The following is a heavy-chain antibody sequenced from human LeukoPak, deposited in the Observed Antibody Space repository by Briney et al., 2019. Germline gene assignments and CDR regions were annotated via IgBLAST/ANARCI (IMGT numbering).Heavy chain of an antibody. CDR3: AKDELGVYYYYMDV. Sequence: GGSLRLSCAASGFTFSSYAMSWDRQAPGKGLEWVSAISGSGGSTYYADSVKGRFTISRDNSKNTLYLQMNSLRAEDTAVYYCAKDELGVYYYYMDVWGKGTTVTVSS. CDR1: GFTFSSYA. CDR2: ISGSGGST. J-gene: IGHJ6*03. V-gene: IGHV3-23*01. D-gene: IGHD3-10*01.